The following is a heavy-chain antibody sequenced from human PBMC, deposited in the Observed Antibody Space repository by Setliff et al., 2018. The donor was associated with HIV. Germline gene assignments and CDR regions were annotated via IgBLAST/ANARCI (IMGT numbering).Heavy chain of an antibody. J-gene: IGHJ4*02. CDR3: ARRMAAGTFDY. CDR2: IYSSGST. V-gene: IGHV4-4*07. D-gene: IGHD6-13*01. CDR1: GGSINSYY. Sequence: SETLSLTCTVSGGSINSYYWSWIRQPAGKGLEWIGRIYSSGSTDYNPSLKSRVTMSVDTSKNQISLKLSSVTAADTAMYYCARRMAAGTFDYWGQGTLVTVSS.